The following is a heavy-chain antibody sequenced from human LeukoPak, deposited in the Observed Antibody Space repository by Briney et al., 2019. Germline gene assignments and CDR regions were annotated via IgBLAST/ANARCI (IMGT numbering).Heavy chain of an antibody. CDR2: IWYDGSTK. D-gene: IGHD2-21*02. V-gene: IGHV3-33*06. CDR3: AKDRAYCGGDCYPGSDFDY. Sequence: PGGSLRLSCAASGFSFSSYGMHWVRQAPGKGLEWVAIIWYDGSTKYYADSVKGRFTISRDNSKNTLYLQMNSLRAEDTAVYYCAKDRAYCGGDCYPGSDFDYWGQGTLVTVSS. CDR1: GFSFSSYG. J-gene: IGHJ4*02.